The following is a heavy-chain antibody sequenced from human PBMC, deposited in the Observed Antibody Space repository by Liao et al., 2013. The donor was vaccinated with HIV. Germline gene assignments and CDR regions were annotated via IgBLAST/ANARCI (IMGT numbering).Heavy chain of an antibody. D-gene: IGHD2-2*01. Sequence: QMQLHQWGAGLLKPSETLSLTCAVYGGPFTDYYWAWIRQSPGKGLEWIGEINHSGSTMYNPSLKSRLTISADTSKNQFSLKLTSVTAADTAVYYCASVRRGQLVNAYFDSWGRGTRVTV. V-gene: IGHV4-34*01. CDR2: INHSGST. CDR3: ASVRRGQLVNAYFDS. J-gene: IGHJ4*02. CDR1: GGPFTDYY.